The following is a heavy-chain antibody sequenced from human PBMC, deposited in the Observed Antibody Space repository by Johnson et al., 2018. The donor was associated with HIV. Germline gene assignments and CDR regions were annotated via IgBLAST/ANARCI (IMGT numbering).Heavy chain of an antibody. V-gene: IGHV3-11*04. D-gene: IGHD6-6*01. CDR1: GFTFSDYY. J-gene: IGHJ3*02. CDR2: ISSSGSTI. Sequence: QMQLVESGGGFVQPGGSLRLSCAASGFTFSDYYMSWIRQAPGKGLEWISYISSSGSTIYYADSVKGRFTISRDNAKNSLYLQMNSLRAEETAVYYCARDFSSSSNAFDIWGQGTMVTVSS. CDR3: ARDFSSSSNAFDI.